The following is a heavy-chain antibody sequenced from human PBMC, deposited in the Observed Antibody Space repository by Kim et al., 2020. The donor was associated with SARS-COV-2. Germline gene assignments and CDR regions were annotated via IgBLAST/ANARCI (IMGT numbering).Heavy chain of an antibody. V-gene: IGHV4-4*07. Sequence: SETLSLTCTVSGGSISNYFWSWIRQPAGKGLEWIGRIHSSESAKYNPSLQSRVTMSVDPSKNQFSLKVSSVTAADTAVYYCAISEVGSTRVFDFCGQGTMVTVSS. CDR2: IHSSESA. D-gene: IGHD1-26*01. CDR3: AISEVGSTRVFDF. J-gene: IGHJ3*01. CDR1: GGSISNYF.